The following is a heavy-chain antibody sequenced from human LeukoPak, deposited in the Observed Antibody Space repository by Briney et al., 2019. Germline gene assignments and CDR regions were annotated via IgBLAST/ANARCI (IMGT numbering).Heavy chain of an antibody. CDR3: ARYAVAVAGYYFDY. CDR1: GFTVSSNY. D-gene: IGHD6-19*01. Sequence: GGSLRLSCAASGFTVSSNYMSWVRQAPGKGLEWVSVIYSGGSTYYAGSVKGRFTISRDNSKNTLCLQMNSLRAEDTAVYYCARYAVAVAGYYFDYWGQGTLVTVSS. V-gene: IGHV3-53*01. J-gene: IGHJ4*02. CDR2: IYSGGST.